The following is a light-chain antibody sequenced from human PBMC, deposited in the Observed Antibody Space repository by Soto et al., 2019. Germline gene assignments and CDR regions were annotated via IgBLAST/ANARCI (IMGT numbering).Light chain of an antibody. V-gene: IGLV1-44*01. J-gene: IGLJ3*02. CDR1: SSNIGINT. Sequence: QSVLTQPPSASGTPGQRVTISCSGSSSNIGINTVNWYQQLPGTAPKRLIYSNNQRPSGVPDRFSGSKSGTSASLAISGLQYEDEADYFCAARDDSLNGRVFGGGTKLTVL. CDR3: AARDDSLNGRV. CDR2: SNN.